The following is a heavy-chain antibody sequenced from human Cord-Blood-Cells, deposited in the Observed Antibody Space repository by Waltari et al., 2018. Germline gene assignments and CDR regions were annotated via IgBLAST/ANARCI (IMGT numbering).Heavy chain of an antibody. J-gene: IGHJ1*01. Sequence: QLQLQESGPGLVKPSETLSLTCPVSGGSISSSSYYWGWIRQPPGKGLEWIGSIYYSGSTYYNPSLKSRVTISVDTSKNQFSLKLSSVTAADTAVYYCARSIAVAGTYFQHWGQGTLVTVSS. CDR2: IYYSGST. CDR3: ARSIAVAGTYFQH. CDR1: GGSISSSSYY. V-gene: IGHV4-39*07. D-gene: IGHD6-19*01.